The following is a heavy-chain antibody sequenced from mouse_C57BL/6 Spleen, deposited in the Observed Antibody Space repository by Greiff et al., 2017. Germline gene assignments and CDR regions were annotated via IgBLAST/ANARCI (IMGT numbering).Heavy chain of an antibody. CDR3: ARSYDGYSYYYAMDY. CDR2: IYPGSGNT. V-gene: IGHV1-76*01. J-gene: IGHJ4*01. Sequence: VQLQQSGAELVRPGASVKLSCKASGYTFTDYYINWVKQRPGQGLEWIARIYPGSGNTYYNEKFKGKATLTAEKSSSTAYMQLSSLTSEDSAVYFCARSYDGYSYYYAMDYWGQGTSVTVSS. D-gene: IGHD2-3*01. CDR1: GYTFTDYY.